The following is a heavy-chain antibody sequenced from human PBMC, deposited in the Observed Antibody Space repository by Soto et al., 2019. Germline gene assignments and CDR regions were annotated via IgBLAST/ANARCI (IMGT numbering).Heavy chain of an antibody. J-gene: IGHJ5*02. CDR2: ISCSGNI. D-gene: IGHD3-10*01. CDR1: GGSFSSGTFY. V-gene: IGHV4-61*01. Sequence: SETLSLTCTVSGGSFSSGTFYWSWIRQPPGKGLEWIGFISCSGNINYNPSLKSRVTIAVDTSKNQFTLKLSSVTAADTAVYYCARGVTINWFDPWGQGTLVTVSS. CDR3: ARGVTINWFDP.